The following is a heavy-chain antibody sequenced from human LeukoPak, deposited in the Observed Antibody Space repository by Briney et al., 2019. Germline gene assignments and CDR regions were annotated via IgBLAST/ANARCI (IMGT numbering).Heavy chain of an antibody. D-gene: IGHD3-22*01. V-gene: IGHV1-69*04. Sequence: GASVKVSCKASGGTFSSYAISWVRQAPGQGLEWMGRIIPILGIANCAQKFQGRVTITADKSTSTAYMELSSLRSEDTAVYYCARDPLYDSSGYYLGLNRNAFDIWGQGTMVTVSS. J-gene: IGHJ3*02. CDR2: IIPILGIA. CDR1: GGTFSSYA. CDR3: ARDPLYDSSGYYLGLNRNAFDI.